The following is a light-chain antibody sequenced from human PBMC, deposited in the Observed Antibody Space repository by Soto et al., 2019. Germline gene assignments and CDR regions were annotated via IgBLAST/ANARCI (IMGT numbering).Light chain of an antibody. CDR2: AAS. V-gene: IGKV1-39*01. CDR1: QSISSY. CDR3: QKSYSTPYT. J-gene: IGKJ2*01. Sequence: DIQMTQSPSPLSASVGDRVTITCRASQSISSYLNWYQQKPGKAPKLLIYAASSLQSGVPSRFSGSGSGKDFTLTISSLQHEDFETYFCQKSYSTPYTFGQGTKLEIK.